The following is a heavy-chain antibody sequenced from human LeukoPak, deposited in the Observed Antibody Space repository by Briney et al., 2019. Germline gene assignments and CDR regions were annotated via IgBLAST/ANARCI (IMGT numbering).Heavy chain of an antibody. V-gene: IGHV3-21*01. J-gene: IGHJ4*02. Sequence: GGSLRLSCAASGFTFSSYCMNWVRQAPGKGLEWVSSISSSSSYIYYADSVKGRFTISRDNAKNSLYLQMNSLRAEDTAVYYCARDGVLRYFNSPPFWGQGTLVTVSS. CDR1: GFTFSSYC. D-gene: IGHD3-9*01. CDR3: ARDGVLRYFNSPPF. CDR2: ISSSSSYI.